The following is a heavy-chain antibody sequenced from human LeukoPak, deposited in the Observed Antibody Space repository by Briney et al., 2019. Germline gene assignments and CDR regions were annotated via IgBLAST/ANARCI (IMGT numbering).Heavy chain of an antibody. CDR3: ARGPEGWFGELLDV. J-gene: IGHJ6*04. Sequence: GSLRLSCAASGFTFSDYYMSWIRQAPGEGREGGSGISSSGSTIYYADSVKGRFTISRDNAKNSLYLQMNSLRAEDTAVYYCARGPEGWFGELLDVWGKGTTVTVSS. CDR1: GFTFSDYY. V-gene: IGHV3-11*04. D-gene: IGHD3-10*01. CDR2: ISSSGSTI.